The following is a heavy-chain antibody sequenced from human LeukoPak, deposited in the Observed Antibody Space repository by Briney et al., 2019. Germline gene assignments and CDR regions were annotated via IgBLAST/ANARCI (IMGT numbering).Heavy chain of an antibody. J-gene: IGHJ6*03. D-gene: IGHD1-1*01. CDR1: GFTFSSYG. Sequence: GGSLRLSCAASGFTFSSYGMHWVRQAPGKGLEWVAFIRYDGSNKYYADSVKGRFTISRDNSKNTLYLQMNSLRAEDTAVYYCAKDGAGTWYYYYMDVWGKGTTVTVSS. CDR3: AKDGAGTWYYYYMDV. CDR2: IRYDGSNK. V-gene: IGHV3-30*02.